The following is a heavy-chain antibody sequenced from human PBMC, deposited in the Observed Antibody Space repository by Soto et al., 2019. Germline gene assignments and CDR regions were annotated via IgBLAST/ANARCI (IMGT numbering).Heavy chain of an antibody. CDR2: INPSGGST. CDR1: GYTFTSYY. J-gene: IGHJ6*02. CDR3: AREKADNWNYRGVYYYYYGMDV. V-gene: IGHV1-46*01. D-gene: IGHD1-1*01. Sequence: VKVSCKAXGYTFTSYYMHGVRQPPGQGLEWMGIINPSGGSTSYAQKFQGRVTITRDTSTSTVYMELSSLRSEDTAVYYCAREKADNWNYRGVYYYYYGMDVWGQGTTVTVSS.